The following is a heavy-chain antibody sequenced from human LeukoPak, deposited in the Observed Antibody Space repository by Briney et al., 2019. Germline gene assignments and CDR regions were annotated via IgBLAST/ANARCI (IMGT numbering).Heavy chain of an antibody. D-gene: IGHD2-2*01. CDR1: GFTFSSYS. CDR3: ARGTSTSCYD. CDR2: ISSSSYI. Sequence: GGSLRLSCAASGFTFSSYSMNWVRQAPGKRLEWVSSISSSSYIYYADSVKGRFTISRDNAKNSLYLQMNSLRAEDTAVYYCARGTSTSCYDWGQGTLVTVSS. J-gene: IGHJ4*02. V-gene: IGHV3-21*01.